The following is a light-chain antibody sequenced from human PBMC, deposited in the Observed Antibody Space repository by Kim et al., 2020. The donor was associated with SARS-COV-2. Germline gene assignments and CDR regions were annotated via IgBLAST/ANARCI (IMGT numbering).Light chain of an antibody. CDR1: SSNIGDNA. CDR3: ATWYDNLNGWV. Sequence: QSVLTQPPSVSEAPRQRVTISCSGSSSNIGDNAVIWFQQFPGKAPNLVIFNDDVVPSAVADRFSGSRSGASASLAISGLQSEDEADYYCATWYDNLNGWVFGGGTKVTVL. J-gene: IGLJ3*02. CDR2: NDD. V-gene: IGLV1-36*01.